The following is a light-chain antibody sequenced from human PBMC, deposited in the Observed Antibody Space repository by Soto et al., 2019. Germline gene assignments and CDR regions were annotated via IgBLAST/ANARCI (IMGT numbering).Light chain of an antibody. CDR3: QQYNNWPAT. CDR1: QSVSTN. J-gene: IGKJ1*01. Sequence: TGMTQSPPSLSVSPGERATLSCVASQSVSTNLAWYQQKPGQAPRLLIYGASTRATGIAARFSGSGSGTEFTLTISSLQYEDFAVYYCQQYNNWPATFGQGTKADIK. V-gene: IGKV3-15*01. CDR2: GAS.